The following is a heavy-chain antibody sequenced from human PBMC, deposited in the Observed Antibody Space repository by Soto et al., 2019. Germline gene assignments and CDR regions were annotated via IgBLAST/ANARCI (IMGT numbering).Heavy chain of an antibody. D-gene: IGHD4-17*01. CDR2: MYPDGSR. V-gene: IGHV3-53*04. CDR3: AKDRGNYGDGGLDY. CDR1: GFTASGSY. Sequence: EVQLVESGGDLVQPGGSLGLSCVASGFTASGSYIGWVGQAPGEGLEWLSDMYPDGSRHYAESVKGRFAISRQNSENTVYLQMNSLRTEDTAVYYCAKDRGNYGDGGLDYWGQGTLVTVSS. J-gene: IGHJ4*02.